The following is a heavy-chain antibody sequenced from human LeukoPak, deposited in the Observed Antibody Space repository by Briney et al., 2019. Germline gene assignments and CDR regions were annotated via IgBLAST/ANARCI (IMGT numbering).Heavy chain of an antibody. V-gene: IGHV1-69*13. CDR2: IIPIFGTA. Sequence: SVKVSCKASGGTFSSYAISWVRQAPGQGLEWMGGIIPIFGTANYAQKFQGRVTITADESTSTAYMELSSLRSEDTAVYYCARAPRGGSYFDYWGQGTLVTVSS. CDR1: GGTFSSYA. J-gene: IGHJ4*02. D-gene: IGHD1-26*01. CDR3: ARAPRGGSYFDY.